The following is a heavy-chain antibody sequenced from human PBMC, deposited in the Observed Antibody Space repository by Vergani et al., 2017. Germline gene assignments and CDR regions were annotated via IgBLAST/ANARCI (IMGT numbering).Heavy chain of an antibody. CDR1: GFTFSIHW. J-gene: IGHJ6*03. Sequence: EVQLVESGGGLVQPGGSLRLSCSASGFTFSIHWMSWARQAPGKGLDWVANIKQDGSEKYYVDSVKSRITISRDNAKNSLYLQMNSLRAEDTAVYYCARDQINYYGSGSYYYMDVGGKGTTVTVYS. CDR3: ARDQINYYGSGSYYYMDV. D-gene: IGHD3-10*01. V-gene: IGHV3-7*01. CDR2: IKQDGSEK.